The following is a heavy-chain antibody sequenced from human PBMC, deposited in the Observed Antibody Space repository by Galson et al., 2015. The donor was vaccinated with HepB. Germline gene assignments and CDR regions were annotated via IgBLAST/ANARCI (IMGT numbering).Heavy chain of an antibody. D-gene: IGHD3-3*01. Sequence: LSLTCAVSGGSISSSHWWSWVRQPPGKGLEWIGEIYYSGSTNYNPSLKSRVSISVDKSKNQFSLKLSSVTAADTAVYFCARGSSGVFGVVITHDAFDIWGQGTMVTVSS. CDR2: IYYSGST. CDR1: GGSISSSHW. V-gene: IGHV4-4*01. CDR3: ARGSSGVFGVVITHDAFDI. J-gene: IGHJ3*02.